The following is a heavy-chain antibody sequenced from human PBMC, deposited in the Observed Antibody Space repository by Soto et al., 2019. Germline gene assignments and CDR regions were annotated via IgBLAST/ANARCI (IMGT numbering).Heavy chain of an antibody. CDR2: ISYNGDTT. J-gene: IGHJ4*02. V-gene: IGHV3-30-3*01. Sequence: QPGGSLRLSCAASGFAFSSYAMHWVRRAPGKGLEWVAVISYNGDTTYYAESVKGRFTISRDNSKNTLYLQMNSLRAEDTAVYYCARDQIPGPPDYCDYWGQGTLVTVSS. CDR3: ARDQIPGPPDYCDY. CDR1: GFAFSSYA.